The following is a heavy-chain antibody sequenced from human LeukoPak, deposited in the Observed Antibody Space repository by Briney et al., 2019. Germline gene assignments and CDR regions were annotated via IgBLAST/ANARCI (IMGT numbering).Heavy chain of an antibody. CDR3: ARDGLAVTGILN. D-gene: IGHD6-13*01. J-gene: IGHJ4*02. CDR2: ISYSGST. V-gene: IGHV4-39*07. Sequence: SETLSLTCTVSGGSISTSSYYWGWIRQPPGKGLEWIGSISYSGSTYLNPSLKSRVTISGDTSKNQFSLKLSSVTAADTAVYYCARDGLAVTGILNWGQGTLVTVFS. CDR1: GGSISTSSYY.